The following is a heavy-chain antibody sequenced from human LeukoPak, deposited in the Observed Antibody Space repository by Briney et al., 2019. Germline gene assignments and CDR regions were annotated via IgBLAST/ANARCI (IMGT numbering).Heavy chain of an antibody. Sequence: GRSLRLSCAASGFTFSSYAMSWFRQAPGKGLEWVSGISGSGTSTYYADSVKGRFTISRDNSKNTLYLQMNSLRAEDTAVYYCAKSGVAARPPPTNFDYWGQGTLVTVSS. J-gene: IGHJ4*02. CDR3: AKSGVAARPPPTNFDY. V-gene: IGHV3-23*01. D-gene: IGHD6-6*01. CDR1: GFTFSSYA. CDR2: ISGSGTST.